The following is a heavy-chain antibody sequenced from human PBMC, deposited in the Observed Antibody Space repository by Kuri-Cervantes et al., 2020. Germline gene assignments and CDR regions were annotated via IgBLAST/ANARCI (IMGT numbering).Heavy chain of an antibody. CDR2: IKQDGSEK. D-gene: IGHD3-9*01. CDR1: GFTFGCYW. CDR3: ARAWGDILTGYWGDAFDI. V-gene: IGHV3-7*01. J-gene: IGHJ3*02. Sequence: LSLTCAASGFTFGCYWMSWVRQAPGKGLEWVANIKQDGSEKYYVDSVKGRFTISRDNAKNSLYLQMNSLRAEDTAVYYCARAWGDILTGYWGDAFDIWGQGTMVTVSS.